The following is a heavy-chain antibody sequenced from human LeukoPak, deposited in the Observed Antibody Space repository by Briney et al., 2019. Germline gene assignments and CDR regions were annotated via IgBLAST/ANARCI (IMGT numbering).Heavy chain of an antibody. CDR1: EYTFTSYA. D-gene: IGHD1-26*01. CDR2: INAGNGNT. CDR3: ARVSGSYCADY. J-gene: IGHJ4*02. Sequence: ASVKVSCKACEYTFTSYAMHWVRQAPGQRLEWMGWINAGNGNTKYSQKFQGRVTITRDTSASTAYMELSSLRSEDTAVYYCARVSGSYCADYWGQGTLVTVSS. V-gene: IGHV1-3*01.